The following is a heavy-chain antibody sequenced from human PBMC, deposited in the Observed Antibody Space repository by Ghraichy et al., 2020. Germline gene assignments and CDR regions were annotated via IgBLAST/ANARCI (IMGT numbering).Heavy chain of an antibody. CDR2: IYYSGST. CDR1: GGSISSSSYY. J-gene: IGHJ3*02. Sequence: SETLSLTCTVSGGSISSSSYYWGWIRQPPGKGLEWIGSIYYSGSTYYNPSLKSRVTISVDTSKNQFSLKLSSVTAADTAVYYCVRHWHPYYDIPDDAFDIWGQGTMVTVSS. V-gene: IGHV4-39*01. D-gene: IGHD3-9*01. CDR3: VRHWHPYYDIPDDAFDI.